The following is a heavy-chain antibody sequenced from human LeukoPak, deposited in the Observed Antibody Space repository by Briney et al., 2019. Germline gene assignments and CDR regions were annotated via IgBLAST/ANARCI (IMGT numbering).Heavy chain of an antibody. CDR3: ARLGFGGSGWFFDY. J-gene: IGHJ4*02. CDR2: IWHDGSKK. D-gene: IGHD6-19*01. V-gene: IGHV3-33*01. Sequence: GGSLRLSCAASGFILSTYGMPWVRQAPGKGLEWVAYIWHDGSKKYYEDSVKGRFTISRDSSNNTLYLQMNSLRAEDTAVYYCARLGFGGSGWFFDYWGQGTLVTVSS. CDR1: GFILSTYG.